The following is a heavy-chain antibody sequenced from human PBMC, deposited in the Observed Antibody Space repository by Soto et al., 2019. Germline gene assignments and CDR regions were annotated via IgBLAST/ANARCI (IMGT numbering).Heavy chain of an antibody. CDR3: ASSTSYYDSSGYYKGSGLDY. D-gene: IGHD3-22*01. J-gene: IGHJ4*02. CDR1: GGSISNYY. V-gene: IGHV4-59*01. CDR2: IYYSGST. Sequence: SETLSLTCIVSGGSISNYYWSWIRQPPGKGLEWIGYIYYSGSTNYNPSLKSRVTISVDTSKNQFSLKLSSVTAADTAVYYCASSTSYYDSSGYYKGSGLDYWGQGTLVTVSS.